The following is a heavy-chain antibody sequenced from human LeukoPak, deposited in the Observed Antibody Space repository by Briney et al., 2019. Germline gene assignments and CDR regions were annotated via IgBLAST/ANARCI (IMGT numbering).Heavy chain of an antibody. CDR2: IKSKTDGGTT. J-gene: IGHJ4*02. Sequence: PGGSLRLSCAASGFTFNNAWMTWARQAPGKGLEWVGRIKSKTDGGTTHYGAPVKGRFTISRDDSKNTLYLQMNSLKTEDTAVYYCTTDPPRYCSSASCYTGYWGQGTLVTVSS. CDR3: TTDPPRYCSSASCYTGY. CDR1: GFTFNNAW. D-gene: IGHD2-2*01. V-gene: IGHV3-15*01.